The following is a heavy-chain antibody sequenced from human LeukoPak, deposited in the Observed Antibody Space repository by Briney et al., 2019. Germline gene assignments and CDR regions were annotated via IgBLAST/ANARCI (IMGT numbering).Heavy chain of an antibody. CDR1: GFTFSTYG. V-gene: IGHV3-21*01. CDR3: ARAYCSSISCYYYFDY. J-gene: IGHJ4*02. Sequence: GGSLRLSCAASGFTFSTYGMNWVRQAPGKGLEWVSSISSSSSHIYYADSVKGRFTISRDNAKNSLCLQMNSLRAEDTAVYYCARAYCSSISCYYYFDYWGQGTLVTVSS. CDR2: ISSSSSHI. D-gene: IGHD2-2*01.